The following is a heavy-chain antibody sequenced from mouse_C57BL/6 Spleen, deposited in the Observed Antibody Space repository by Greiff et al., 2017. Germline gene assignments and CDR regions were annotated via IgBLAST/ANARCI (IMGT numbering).Heavy chain of an antibody. CDR2: IWTGGGT. J-gene: IGHJ3*01. Sequence: VMLVESGPGLVAPSPSLSITCTVSGFSLTSYAISWVRQPPGKGLEWLGVIWTGGGTNYNSALKTRLSISKDNSKSQVFLKMNRLQTDDTARYYCAIEDWDYGSSSAWFAYWGQGTLVTVSA. V-gene: IGHV2-9-1*01. D-gene: IGHD1-1*01. CDR3: AIEDWDYGSSSAWFAY. CDR1: GFSLTSYA.